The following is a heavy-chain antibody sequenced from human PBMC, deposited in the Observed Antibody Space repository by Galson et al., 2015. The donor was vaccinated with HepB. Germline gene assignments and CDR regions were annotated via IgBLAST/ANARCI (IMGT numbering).Heavy chain of an antibody. J-gene: IGHJ4*02. D-gene: IGHD3/OR15-3a*01. Sequence: TLSLTCTVSGGSISSTDYYWSWVRQPPGKGLEWIGYIYNSGTTYSYNPSLESRVTLSVDTSKNQFSLNLSSVTAADTAVYYCARGTIFGLVIIPDRCGWLDYWGQGTLVTVSS. CDR1: GGSISSTDYY. CDR2: IYNSGTT. CDR3: ARGTIFGLVIIPDRCGWLDY. V-gene: IGHV4-30-4*01.